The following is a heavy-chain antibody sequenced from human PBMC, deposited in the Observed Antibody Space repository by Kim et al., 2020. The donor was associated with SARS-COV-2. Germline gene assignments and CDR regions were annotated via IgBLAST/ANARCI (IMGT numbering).Heavy chain of an antibody. CDR3: GGQRLGYGDYDY. CDR1: GGSFSGYY. D-gene: IGHD4-17*01. V-gene: IGHV4-34*01. J-gene: IGHJ4*02. Sequence: SETLSLTCAVYGGSFSGYYWSWIRQPPGKGLEWIGEINHSGSTNYNPSLKSRVTISVDTSKNQFSLKLSSVTAADTAVYYCGGQRLGYGDYDYWGQGTLVTVSS. CDR2: INHSGST.